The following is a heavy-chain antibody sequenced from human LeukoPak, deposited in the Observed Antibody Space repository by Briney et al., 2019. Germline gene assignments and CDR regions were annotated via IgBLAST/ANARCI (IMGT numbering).Heavy chain of an antibody. J-gene: IGHJ4*02. D-gene: IGHD3-3*01. CDR1: GFTFGDYA. V-gene: IGHV3-49*04. Sequence: PGGSLRLSCTASGFTFGDYAMSWVRQAPGKGLEGVGFIRSKAYGGTTEYAASVKGRFTVSRDDSKSIAYLQMNSLKTEDTAVYYCTRDLHRFLEWLLFDYWGQGTLVTVSS. CDR2: IRSKAYGGTT. CDR3: TRDLHRFLEWLLFDY.